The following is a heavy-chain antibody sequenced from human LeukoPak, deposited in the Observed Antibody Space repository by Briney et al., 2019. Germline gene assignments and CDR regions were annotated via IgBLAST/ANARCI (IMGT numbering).Heavy chain of an antibody. V-gene: IGHV3-48*03. J-gene: IGHJ5*02. Sequence: GGSLRLSCAASGFTFSSYEMNWVRQAPGKGLEWDSYISSSGTTIYYADSVKGRFTISRDNAKNSLYLQMNSLRAEDTAVYYCARVGVVVAATGNLWFDPWGQGTLVTVSS. D-gene: IGHD2-15*01. CDR1: GFTFSSYE. CDR3: ARVGVVVAATGNLWFDP. CDR2: ISSSGTTI.